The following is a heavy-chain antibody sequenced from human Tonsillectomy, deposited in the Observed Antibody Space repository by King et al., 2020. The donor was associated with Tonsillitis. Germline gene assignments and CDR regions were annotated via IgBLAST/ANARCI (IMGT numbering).Heavy chain of an antibody. CDR1: GFTVSSNY. CDR2: IYSGGST. Sequence: VQLVQSGGGLVQPGGSLRLSCAASGFTVSSNYMSWVRQAPGKGLEWVSVIYSGGSTYYADSVKGRFTISRHNSKNTLYLQMNSLRAEDTAVYYFARGRVSSVYYYFDYWGQGTLVTVSS. V-gene: IGHV3-53*04. CDR3: ARGRVSSVYYYFDY. J-gene: IGHJ4*02. D-gene: IGHD5/OR15-5a*01.